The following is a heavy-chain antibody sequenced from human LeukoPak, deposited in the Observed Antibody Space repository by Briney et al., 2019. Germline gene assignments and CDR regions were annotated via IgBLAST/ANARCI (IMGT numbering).Heavy chain of an antibody. V-gene: IGHV4-61*01. J-gene: IGHJ4*02. Sequence: PSETLSLTCTVSGASVSSGSYYWTWIRQLPGKGLEWIGYVYYSGTTNYNPSLKSRVTISIDLSKNQFSLKLSSVTAADTAIYYCARDETKPAAGLEYWGQGALVTVSS. CDR2: VYYSGTT. D-gene: IGHD6-13*01. CDR1: GASVSSGSYY. CDR3: ARDETKPAAGLEY.